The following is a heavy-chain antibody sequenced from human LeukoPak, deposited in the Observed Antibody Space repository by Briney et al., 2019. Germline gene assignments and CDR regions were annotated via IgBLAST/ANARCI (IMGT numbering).Heavy chain of an antibody. CDR3: ARDGYCSGGSCYGYYFDY. Sequence: GGSLRLSCAASGFTFSDYYMSWIRQAPGKGLEWVPYISSSGSTIYYADSVKGRFTISRDNAKNSLYLQMNSLRAEDTAVYYCARDGYCSGGSCYGYYFDYWGQGTLVTVSS. CDR1: GFTFSDYY. V-gene: IGHV3-11*01. J-gene: IGHJ4*02. D-gene: IGHD2-15*01. CDR2: ISSSGSTI.